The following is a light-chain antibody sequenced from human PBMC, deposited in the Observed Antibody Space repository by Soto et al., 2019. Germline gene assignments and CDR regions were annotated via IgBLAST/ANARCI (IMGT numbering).Light chain of an antibody. Sequence: DIQMTQSPSTLSASVGDRVTINCRASQNINNWLAWYQQKPGKAPKVLIYKASSLESGVPSRFSGSGSGTEFTLTISSLQTEDFATNYCKQYGAKAPWTFGQGTKVEIK. CDR3: KQYGAKAPWT. V-gene: IGKV1-5*03. J-gene: IGKJ1*01. CDR2: KAS. CDR1: QNINNW.